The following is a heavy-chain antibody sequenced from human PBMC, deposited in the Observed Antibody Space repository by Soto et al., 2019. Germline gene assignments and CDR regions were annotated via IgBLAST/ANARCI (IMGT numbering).Heavy chain of an antibody. Sequence: SETLSLTCAVYGGSFSGYYWSWIRQPPGKGLEWIGEINHSGSTNYNPSLKSRVTISVDTSKNQFSLKLSSVTAADTAVYYCEVTYYDILTGYPLNDYWHQGPLVTVSS. CDR3: EVTYYDILTGYPLNDY. V-gene: IGHV4-34*01. CDR2: INHSGST. J-gene: IGHJ4*02. CDR1: GGSFSGYY. D-gene: IGHD3-9*01.